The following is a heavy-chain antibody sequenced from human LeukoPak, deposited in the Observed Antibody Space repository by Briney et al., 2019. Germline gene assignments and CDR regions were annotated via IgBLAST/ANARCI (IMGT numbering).Heavy chain of an antibody. V-gene: IGHV3-30*18. CDR2: ISYDGSNK. J-gene: IGHJ3*02. CDR1: GFTFSSYG. Sequence: GRSLRLSCAASGFTFSSYGMHWVRQAPGKGLEWVAVISYDGSNKYYADSVKGRFTISRDNSKNTLYLQMNSLRAEDTAVYYCAKDRGVSSWYAFDIWGQGTMVTVSS. CDR3: AKDRGVSSWYAFDI. D-gene: IGHD6-13*01.